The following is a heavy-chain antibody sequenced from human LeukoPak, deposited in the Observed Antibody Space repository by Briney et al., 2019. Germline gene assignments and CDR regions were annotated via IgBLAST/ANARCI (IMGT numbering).Heavy chain of an antibody. J-gene: IGHJ4*02. CDR3: ARGGAGYFDS. D-gene: IGHD1-14*01. CDR1: GFSFNRYT. Sequence: GESLRLSCAASGFSFNRYTMSWVRQAPGKGPEWVAKMKENGSEEYYVDYVKGRFTITRDNGKNTLFLQMDSLRAEDTAVYYCARGGAGYFDSWGQGTLVTVSS. CDR2: MKENGSEE. V-gene: IGHV3-7*01.